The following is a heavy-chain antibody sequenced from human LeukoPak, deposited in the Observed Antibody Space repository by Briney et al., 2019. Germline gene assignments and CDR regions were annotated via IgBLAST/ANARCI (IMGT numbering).Heavy chain of an antibody. CDR3: ARDKDYSISYGLDV. CDR1: GYNFISYC. D-gene: IGHD4-11*01. V-gene: IGHV5-10-1*01. CDR2: IDPRDSYT. J-gene: IGHJ6*01. Sequence: GESLKISSQVAGYNFISYCITWVRQMPEKDRQWMVRIDPRDSYTNYSPSFQGRVTISIDTSSNNAYLKRSSLKASDSAMYYCARDKDYSISYGLDVWGEGTTVSVFS.